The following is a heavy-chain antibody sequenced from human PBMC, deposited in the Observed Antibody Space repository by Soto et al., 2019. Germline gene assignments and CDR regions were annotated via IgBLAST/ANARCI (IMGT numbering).Heavy chain of an antibody. Sequence: SETLSLTCAVYGGSFSGYYWSWIRQPPGKGLEWIGEINHSGSTNYNPSLKSRVTISVDTAKNQFSLKLSSVTAADTAVYYCARGGGFGFGERHKGYYYYMDVWGKGTTVTVSS. J-gene: IGHJ6*03. D-gene: IGHD3-10*01. CDR3: ARGGGFGFGERHKGYYYYMDV. V-gene: IGHV4-34*01. CDR1: GGSFSGYY. CDR2: INHSGST.